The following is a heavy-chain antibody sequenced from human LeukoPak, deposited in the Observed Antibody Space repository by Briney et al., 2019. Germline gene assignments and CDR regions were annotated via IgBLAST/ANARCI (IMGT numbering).Heavy chain of an antibody. CDR1: GDSISTSNSY. CDR3: ARVGYSGALIGAFDI. CDR2: IYHSGST. D-gene: IGHD1-26*01. V-gene: IGHV4-39*07. J-gene: IGHJ3*02. Sequence: SETLSLTCTVSGDSISTSNSYWGWIRQPPGKGLEWIGSIYHSGSTYFNPSLKSRITISVDTSKNQFSLKLNSVTAADTAVYSCARVGYSGALIGAFDIWGQGTMVTVSS.